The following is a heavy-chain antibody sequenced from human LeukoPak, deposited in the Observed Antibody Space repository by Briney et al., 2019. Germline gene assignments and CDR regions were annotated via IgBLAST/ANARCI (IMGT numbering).Heavy chain of an antibody. D-gene: IGHD1-7*01. V-gene: IGHV4-34*01. CDR1: GGSFSGYY. Sequence: PSETLSLTCAVYGGSFSGYYWNWIRQPPGKGLEWIGDINHSGSTNYNPSLKSRVTISVDTSKNQFSLQLNSVTPEDTAVYYCARAHGPKERYNWNYYYWFDPWGQGTLVTVSS. CDR2: INHSGST. J-gene: IGHJ5*02. CDR3: ARAHGPKERYNWNYYYWFDP.